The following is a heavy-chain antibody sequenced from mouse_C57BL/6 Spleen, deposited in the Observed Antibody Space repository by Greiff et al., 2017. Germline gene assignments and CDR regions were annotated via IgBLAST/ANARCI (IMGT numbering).Heavy chain of an antibody. D-gene: IGHD3-3*01. Sequence: QVQLQQSGPGLVQPSQSLSITCTVSGFSLTSYGVHWVRQSPGKGLEWLGVIWSGGSTDYNAAFISRLSISKDNSKSQVFFKMNSLQADDTAIYYCARNSLYGWYFDYWGQGTTLTVSS. CDR2: IWSGGST. CDR1: GFSLTSYG. J-gene: IGHJ2*01. CDR3: ARNSLYGWYFDY. V-gene: IGHV2-2*01.